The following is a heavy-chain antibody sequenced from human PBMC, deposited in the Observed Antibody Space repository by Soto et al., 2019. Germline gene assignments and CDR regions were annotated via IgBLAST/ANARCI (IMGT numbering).Heavy chain of an antibody. V-gene: IGHV1-18*01. Sequence: GASVKVSCKASGYTFTSYGISWVRQAPGQGLEWMGWISAYNGNTNYAQKLQGRVTMTTDTSTSTAYMELRSLRSDDTAVYYCARDRRITMIVVVTKGNWYFDLWGRGTLVTVSS. CDR3: ARDRRITMIVVVTKGNWYFDL. CDR2: ISAYNGNT. CDR1: GYTFTSYG. J-gene: IGHJ2*01. D-gene: IGHD3-22*01.